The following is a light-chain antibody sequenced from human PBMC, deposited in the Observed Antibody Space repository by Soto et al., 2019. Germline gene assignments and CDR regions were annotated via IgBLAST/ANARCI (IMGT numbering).Light chain of an antibody. CDR1: QDINNY. CDR3: QQYNVWPLT. CDR2: DAS. V-gene: IGKV1-33*01. J-gene: IGKJ4*01. Sequence: DIQMTQSPSSLSASVGDRVTITCQASQDINNYLNWYQQKPGKAPKLLIYDASNLETGVPSRFSGSGSGTEFTLTISSLQSEDFAVYYCQQYNVWPLTFGGGTKVEFK.